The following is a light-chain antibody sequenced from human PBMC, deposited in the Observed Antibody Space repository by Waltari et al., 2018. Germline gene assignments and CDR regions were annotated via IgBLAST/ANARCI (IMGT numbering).Light chain of an antibody. Sequence: EVVVTQSPGTLSLSPGERATLSCRASQSVSSSYLAWYQQKPGQAPRRLIFGTSSRATGIPDRFSGSGSGADFTLTISGLEPEDFAVYYCHQYGDSPGMFGQGTQVEIK. CDR1: QSVSSSY. J-gene: IGKJ1*01. CDR3: HQYGDSPGM. V-gene: IGKV3-20*01. CDR2: GTS.